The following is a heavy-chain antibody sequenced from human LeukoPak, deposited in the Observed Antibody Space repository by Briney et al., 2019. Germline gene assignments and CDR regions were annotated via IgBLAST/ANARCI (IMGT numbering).Heavy chain of an antibody. CDR3: ARVMRSFITDAFDT. CDR2: IYDSGST. J-gene: IGHJ3*02. D-gene: IGHD3-22*01. V-gene: IGHV4-59*01. Sequence: PSETLSLTCTVSGGSISSYYWSWIRQPPGKGLEWIGYIYDSGSTNYNPSLKSRVTISVDTSKNQLSLRLSSVTAADTAVYYCARVMRSFITDAFDTWGQGTMVSVSS. CDR1: GGSISSYY.